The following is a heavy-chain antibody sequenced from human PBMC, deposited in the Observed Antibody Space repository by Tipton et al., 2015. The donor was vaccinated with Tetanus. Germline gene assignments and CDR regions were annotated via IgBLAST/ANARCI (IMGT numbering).Heavy chain of an antibody. D-gene: IGHD3-3*01. J-gene: IGHJ4*02. CDR3: VRANYEFPKKGPFDS. CDR1: RGSLRSDDYQ. CDR2: ISPSGRT. V-gene: IGHV4-61*08. Sequence: TLSLTCSVSRGSLRSDDYQWNWIRQPPGKGLEWLAYISPSGRTNSNYSLKSRITISQDKSKNQFSLRLTSVTAADTAVYYCVRANYEFPKKGPFDSWGQGTLVIVSS.